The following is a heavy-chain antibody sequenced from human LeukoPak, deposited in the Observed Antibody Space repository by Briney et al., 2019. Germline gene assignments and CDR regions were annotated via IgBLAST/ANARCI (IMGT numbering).Heavy chain of an antibody. CDR3: ARQTQQLVQGYYYYYYMDV. CDR1: GGSISSSNW. J-gene: IGHJ6*03. V-gene: IGHV4-4*02. Sequence: PSGTLSLTCAVNGGSISSSNWWSWVRQSPGKGLEWIGSIYYTGSTYYNPSLKSRVTIFVDTSRNQFSLKLSSVTAADTAVYYCARQTQQLVQGYYYYYYMDVWGKGTTVTISS. CDR2: IYYTGST. D-gene: IGHD6-13*01.